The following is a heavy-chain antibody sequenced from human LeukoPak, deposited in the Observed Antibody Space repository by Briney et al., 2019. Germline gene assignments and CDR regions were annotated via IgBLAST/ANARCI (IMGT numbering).Heavy chain of an antibody. CDR3: AKSRRAYSYGYFDY. J-gene: IGHJ4*02. Sequence: GGSLRLSCAASGFTFSSYAMTWVRQAPGKGLEWVSAVSGSDDSTYYADSVKGRFSISRDNSKNTLYLQMNSLRADDTAVYYCAKSRRAYSYGYFDYWGQGTLLTVSS. V-gene: IGHV3-23*01. CDR1: GFTFSSYA. CDR2: VSGSDDST. D-gene: IGHD5-18*01.